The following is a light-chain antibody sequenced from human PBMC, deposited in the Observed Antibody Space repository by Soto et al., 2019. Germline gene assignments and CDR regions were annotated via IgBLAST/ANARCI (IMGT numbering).Light chain of an antibody. CDR3: QQSYSTWT. V-gene: IGKV1-39*01. CDR1: QGISSA. J-gene: IGKJ1*01. CDR2: AAS. Sequence: IQLTQSPSSLSASVGDRVTITPRASQGISSALAWYQRKPGQAPKLLIYAASSLQSGVPSRFSGSGSGTDFTLTIRSLQPEDFATYYCQQSYSTWTFGQGTKVDIK.